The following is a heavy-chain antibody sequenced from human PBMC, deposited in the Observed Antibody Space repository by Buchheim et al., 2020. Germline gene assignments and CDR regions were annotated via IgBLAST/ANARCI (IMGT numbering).Heavy chain of an antibody. CDR2: ISSSGSTL. Sequence: EVQLVESGGGLVQPGGSLRLSCAASGFTFSSYEMNWVRQAPGKGLECISYISSSGSTLYYADSVKGRFTISRDNAKNSLYLQMNSLRAEDTAVYYCARLAYHYDSSGFDYWGQGTL. V-gene: IGHV3-48*03. J-gene: IGHJ4*02. CDR1: GFTFSSYE. CDR3: ARLAYHYDSSGFDY. D-gene: IGHD3-22*01.